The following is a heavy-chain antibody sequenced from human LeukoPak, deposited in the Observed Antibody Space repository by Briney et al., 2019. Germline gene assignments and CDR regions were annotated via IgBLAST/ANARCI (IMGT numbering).Heavy chain of an antibody. Sequence: GGSLRLSCAASGFTVSSYYMTWVRQAPGKGLGWVSVMYSGGSTYYADSVKGRVAISRDNSQNTVFLQMNSVRVEDTAVYYCARSYSNHLFGMDVWGQGTAVTVSS. D-gene: IGHD4-11*01. CDR3: ARSYSNHLFGMDV. CDR1: GFTVSSYY. J-gene: IGHJ6*02. CDR2: MYSGGST. V-gene: IGHV3-66*01.